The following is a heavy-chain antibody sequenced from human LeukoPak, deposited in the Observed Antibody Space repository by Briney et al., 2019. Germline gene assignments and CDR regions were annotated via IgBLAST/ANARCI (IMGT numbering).Heavy chain of an antibody. CDR3: ARGSGHDSSGYLVDY. D-gene: IGHD3-22*01. J-gene: IGHJ4*02. CDR1: GGTFSSYS. Sequence: SVKVSCKASGGTFSSYSITWLRQAPGQGLEWMGRIIPIFGIANYAQKFQGRVTIIADKSTSTAYMELSSLRSEDTAVYYCARGSGHDSSGYLVDYWGQGTLVTVSP. CDR2: IIPIFGIA. V-gene: IGHV1-69*02.